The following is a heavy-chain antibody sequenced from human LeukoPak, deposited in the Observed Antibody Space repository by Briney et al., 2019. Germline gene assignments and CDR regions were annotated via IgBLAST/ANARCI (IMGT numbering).Heavy chain of an antibody. CDR3: ASGAYDFWSGYNYYYMDV. D-gene: IGHD3-3*01. CDR1: GFTFSSYA. J-gene: IGHJ6*03. V-gene: IGHV3-30*04. CDR2: ISYDGSNK. Sequence: AGGSLRLSCAASGFTFSSYAMHWVRQAPGKGLEWVAVISYDGSNKYYADSVKGRFTISRDNAKNSLYLQMNSLRAEDTAVYYCASGAYDFWSGYNYYYMDVWGKGTTVTVSS.